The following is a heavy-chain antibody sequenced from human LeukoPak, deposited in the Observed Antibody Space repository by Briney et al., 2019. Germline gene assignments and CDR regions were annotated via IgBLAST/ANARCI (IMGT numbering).Heavy chain of an antibody. D-gene: IGHD4-23*01. CDR3: AREVAPGGFDY. CDR1: GYTFTGHY. CDR2: INTNTGNP. Sequence: ASVKVSCKASGYTFTGHYMHWVRQAPGQGLECLGWINTNTGNPTYAQGFTGRFVFSLDTSVSTAYLQISSLKAEDTGVYYCAREVAPGGFDYWGQGTLVIVSS. V-gene: IGHV7-4-1*02. J-gene: IGHJ4*02.